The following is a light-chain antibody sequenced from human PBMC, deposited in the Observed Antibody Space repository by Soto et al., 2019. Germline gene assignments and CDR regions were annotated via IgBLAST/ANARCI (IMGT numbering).Light chain of an antibody. Sequence: EIVLTQSPGTLSLSPGERATLSCRAGQRVTSRYLAWFQQKPGQPPRAPLHGASSRANGIPDRFSGSGSGTDLTITISRLEPEDVAVYYCQQYGSLPWTFGQGTKVDI. CDR3: QQYGSLPWT. V-gene: IGKV3-20*01. CDR1: QRVTSRY. CDR2: GAS. J-gene: IGKJ1*01.